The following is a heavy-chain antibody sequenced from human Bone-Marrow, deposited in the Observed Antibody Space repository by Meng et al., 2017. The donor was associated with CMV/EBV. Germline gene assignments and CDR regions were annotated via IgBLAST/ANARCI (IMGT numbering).Heavy chain of an antibody. J-gene: IGHJ5*02. V-gene: IGHV3-74*01. Sequence: GGSLRLSCAASGFTFSSYWMHWVRQAPGKGLVWVSRINSNGSSTSYADSVKGRFTISRDNAKNTLYLQMNSLRAEDTAVYYCARGVVPAAYVPSHPNWFDPWGQGTRVTVSS. CDR1: GFTFSSYW. CDR3: ARGVVPAAYVPSHPNWFDP. CDR2: INSNGSST. D-gene: IGHD2-2*01.